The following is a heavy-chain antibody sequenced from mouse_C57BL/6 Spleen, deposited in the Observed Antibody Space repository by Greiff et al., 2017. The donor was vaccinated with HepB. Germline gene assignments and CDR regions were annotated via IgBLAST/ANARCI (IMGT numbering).Heavy chain of an antibody. J-gene: IGHJ2*01. Sequence: LQESGAELVRPGASVTLSCKASGYTFTDYEMHWVKQTPVHGLEWIGAIDPETGGTAYNQKFKGKAILTADKSSSTAYMELRSLTSEDSAVYYCTDKGGDYWGQGTTLTVSS. V-gene: IGHV1-15*01. CDR2: IDPETGGT. CDR3: TDKGGDY. CDR1: GYTFTDYE.